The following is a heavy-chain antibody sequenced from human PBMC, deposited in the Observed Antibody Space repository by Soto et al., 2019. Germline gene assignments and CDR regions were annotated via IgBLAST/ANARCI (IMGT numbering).Heavy chain of an antibody. Sequence: VGSLRLSCAASGFTFSSYAMSWVRQAPGKGLEGVSAISGSGGSTYYADSVKGRFTISRDNSKNTLYLQMNSLRAEDTAVYYCAKDLSIVLMVYAIPPPNFDYWGQGTLVTVSS. CDR1: GFTFSSYA. J-gene: IGHJ4*02. CDR2: ISGSGGST. CDR3: AKDLSIVLMVYAIPPPNFDY. D-gene: IGHD2-8*01. V-gene: IGHV3-23*01.